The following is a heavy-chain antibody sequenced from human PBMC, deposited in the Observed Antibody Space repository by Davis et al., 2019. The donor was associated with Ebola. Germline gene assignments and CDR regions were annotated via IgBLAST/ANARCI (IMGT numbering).Heavy chain of an antibody. V-gene: IGHV1-3*01. CDR1: GYTFTSYD. CDR3: ARDSGSYFNWFDP. CDR2: INAGNGNT. J-gene: IGHJ5*02. D-gene: IGHD1-26*01. Sequence: ASVTVSCKASGYTFTSYDMHWVRQAPGQRLERMGWINAGNGNTKYSQKFQGRVTITRDTSASTDYMELSSLRFEDTAVYYCARDSGSYFNWFDPWGQGTLVTVSS.